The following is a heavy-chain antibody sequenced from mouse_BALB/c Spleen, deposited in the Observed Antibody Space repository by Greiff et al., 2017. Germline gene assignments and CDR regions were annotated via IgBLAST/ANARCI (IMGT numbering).Heavy chain of an antibody. D-gene: IGHD2-1*01. CDR1: GFTFSSYT. CDR3: TREGNGNYGMDY. J-gene: IGHJ4*01. CDR2: ISSGGSYT. Sequence: VQLKESGGGLVKPGGSLKLSCAASGFTFSSYTMSWVRQTPEKRLEWVATISSGGSYTYYPDSVKGRFTISRDNAKNTLYLQMSSLKSEDTAMYYCTREGNGNYGMDYWGQGTSVTVSS. V-gene: IGHV5-6-4*01.